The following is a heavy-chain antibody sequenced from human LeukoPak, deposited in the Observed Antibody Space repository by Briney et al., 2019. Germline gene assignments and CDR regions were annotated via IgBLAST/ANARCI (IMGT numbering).Heavy chain of an antibody. V-gene: IGHV4-59*01. J-gene: IGHJ4*02. CDR1: GDSISSYY. CDR3: ARGGSIQLWFDY. D-gene: IGHD5-18*01. CDR2: IYYSGST. Sequence: SETLSLTCTVSGDSISSYYWSWIRQPPGKGLEWIGYIYYSGSTNYNPSLKSRVTISVDTSKNQFSLKLSSVTAADTAVYYCARGGSIQLWFDYWGQGTLVTVSS.